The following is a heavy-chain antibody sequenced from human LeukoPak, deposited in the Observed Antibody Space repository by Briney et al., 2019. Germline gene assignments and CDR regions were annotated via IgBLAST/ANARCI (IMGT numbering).Heavy chain of an antibody. V-gene: IGHV3-7*03. D-gene: IGHD3-16*02. Sequence: GGSLRLSCAASGFTLSSYWMSWVRQAPGKGLEGVANIKQDGSEKYYVDSVKGRFTISRDNAKNSLYLQMNSLRAEDTAVYYCAKSKVITFGGVIPSFDYWGQGTLVTVSS. CDR3: AKSKVITFGGVIPSFDY. CDR1: GFTLSSYW. CDR2: IKQDGSEK. J-gene: IGHJ4*02.